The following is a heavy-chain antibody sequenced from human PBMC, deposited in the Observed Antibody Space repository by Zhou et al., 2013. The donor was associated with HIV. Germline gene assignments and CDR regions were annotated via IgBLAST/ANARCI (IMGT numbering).Heavy chain of an antibody. Sequence: EVQLVESGGAVVLPGGSLRLSCAGSGFTFGDYTMYWVRQAPGKGLESVSLISWDGGSTYYADSVKGRFTISRHNSKNSLYLQMNSLTTEDTALYYCARGGLEWELPSLRAISWGQG. CDR3: ARGGLEWELPSLRAIS. D-gene: IGHD1-26*01. J-gene: IGHJ3*01. CDR1: GFTFGDYT. V-gene: IGHV3-43*01. CDR2: ISWDGGST.